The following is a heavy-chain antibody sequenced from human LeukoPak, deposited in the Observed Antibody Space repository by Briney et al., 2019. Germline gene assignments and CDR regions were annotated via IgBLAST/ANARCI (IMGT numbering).Heavy chain of an antibody. V-gene: IGHV1-18*01. D-gene: IGHD2-2*01. CDR3: ARDLAGDIVVVPAAQSFDY. J-gene: IGHJ4*02. CDR2: ISAYNGNT. CDR1: GYTFASYG. Sequence: ASVKVSCMASGYTFASYGISWVRQAPGQGLEWMGWISAYNGNTNYAQKLQGRVTMTTDTSTSTAYMELRSLRSDDTAVYYCARDLAGDIVVVPAAQSFDYWGQGTLVTVSS.